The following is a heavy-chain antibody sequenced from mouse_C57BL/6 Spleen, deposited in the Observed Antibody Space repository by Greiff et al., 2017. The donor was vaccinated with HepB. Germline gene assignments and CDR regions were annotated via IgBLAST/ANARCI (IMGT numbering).Heavy chain of an antibody. V-gene: IGHV1-82*01. J-gene: IGHJ1*03. CDR1: GYAFSSSW. CDR3: AREEGYYYGSSYRYFDV. Sequence: VKLQQSGPELVKPGASVKISCKASGYAFSSSWMNWVKQRPGKGLEWIGRIYPGDGDTNYNGKFKGKATLTADKSSSTAYMQLSSLTSEDSAVYFCAREEGYYYGSSYRYFDVWGTGTTVTVSS. CDR2: IYPGDGDT. D-gene: IGHD1-1*01.